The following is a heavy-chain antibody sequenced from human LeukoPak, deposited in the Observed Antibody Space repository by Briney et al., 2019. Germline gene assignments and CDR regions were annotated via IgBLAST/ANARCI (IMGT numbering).Heavy chain of an antibody. CDR1: GFTFHDYA. V-gene: IGHV3-9*01. J-gene: IGHJ4*02. CDR2: ISWNSGMI. Sequence: GGSLRLSCAASGFTFHDYAMHWVRQVPGKGPEWVSGISWNSGMIDYVESVKGRFTISRDNSKNTLYLQMNSLRAEDTAVYYCASVRAYYYDTFDYWGQGTLVTVSS. D-gene: IGHD3-22*01. CDR3: ASVRAYYYDTFDY.